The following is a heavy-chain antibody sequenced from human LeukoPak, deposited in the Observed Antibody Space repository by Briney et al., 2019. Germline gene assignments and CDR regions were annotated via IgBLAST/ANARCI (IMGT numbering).Heavy chain of an antibody. J-gene: IGHJ4*02. D-gene: IGHD4-17*01. Sequence: GGSLRLSCAASGFTFSSHAMHWVRQAPGKGLEWVAVISYDGSNKYYADSVKGRFTISRDNSKNTLYLQMNSLRAEDTAVYYCARDRDYGDFSFDYWGQGTLVTVSS. CDR1: GFTFSSHA. CDR3: ARDRDYGDFSFDY. V-gene: IGHV3-30-3*01. CDR2: ISYDGSNK.